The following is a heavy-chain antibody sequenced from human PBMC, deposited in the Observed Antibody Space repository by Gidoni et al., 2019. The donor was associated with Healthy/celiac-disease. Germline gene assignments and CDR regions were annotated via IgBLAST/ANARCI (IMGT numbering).Heavy chain of an antibody. V-gene: IGHV3-23*01. Sequence: EVQLLESGGGLVQPGGSLRLSCVASGFTFCSYGMSWVLQAPGTGLEWVSAISGSGGSTYYADSVKGRFTISRDNSKNTLYLQMNSLRAEDTAVYYCAKSDYGDYEYGMDVWGQGTTVTVSS. CDR2: ISGSGGST. D-gene: IGHD4-17*01. CDR3: AKSDYGDYEYGMDV. J-gene: IGHJ6*02. CDR1: GFTFCSYG.